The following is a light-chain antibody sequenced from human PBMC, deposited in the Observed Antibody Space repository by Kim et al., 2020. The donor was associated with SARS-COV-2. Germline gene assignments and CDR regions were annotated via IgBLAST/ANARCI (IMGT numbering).Light chain of an antibody. Sequence: GQSITISCTGTRSDVVGYNYVSWYQQHPGKAPKLMIYDVNKRPSGVSNRFSGSKSGDTASLTLSGLQSEDEADYYCSSYTTISTWVFGGGTKVTVL. CDR3: SSYTTISTWV. CDR1: RSDVVGYNY. V-gene: IGLV2-14*03. J-gene: IGLJ3*02. CDR2: DVN.